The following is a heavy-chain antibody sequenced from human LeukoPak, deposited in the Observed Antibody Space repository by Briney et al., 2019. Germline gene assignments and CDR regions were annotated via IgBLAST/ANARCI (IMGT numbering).Heavy chain of an antibody. J-gene: IGHJ6*02. CDR2: ISYSGST. D-gene: IGHD2-2*01. Sequence: SETLSLTCTVSGGSISTYYWTWIRQPPGKGLEWIGYISYSGSTNYNPSLKSRVTISVDTSKNQFSLKLSSVTAADTAVYYCARDVGDCSSTSCSRYYYYGMDVWGQGTTVTVSS. CDR3: ARDVGDCSSTSCSRYYYYGMDV. CDR1: GGSISTYY. V-gene: IGHV4-59*01.